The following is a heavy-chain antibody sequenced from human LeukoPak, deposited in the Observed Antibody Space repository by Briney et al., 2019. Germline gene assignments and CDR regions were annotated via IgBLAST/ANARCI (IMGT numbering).Heavy chain of an antibody. CDR3: ARGTPGRDGYLPDY. Sequence: ASVKVSCKASGGTFSSYAISWVRQAPGQGLEWMGGIIPIFGTANYAQKFSGRVTITADESTSTTYMELSSLRSEDTAVYYCARGTPGRDGYLPDYWGQGTLVTVSS. CDR1: GGTFSSYA. CDR2: IIPIFGTA. D-gene: IGHD5-24*01. J-gene: IGHJ4*02. V-gene: IGHV1-69*13.